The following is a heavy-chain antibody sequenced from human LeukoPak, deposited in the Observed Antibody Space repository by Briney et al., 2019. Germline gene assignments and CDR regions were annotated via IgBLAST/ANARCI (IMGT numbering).Heavy chain of an antibody. V-gene: IGHV3-30*03. CDR1: GFTFSSYG. CDR2: ISYDGSNK. D-gene: IGHD3-22*01. J-gene: IGHJ3*01. Sequence: QPGRSLRLSCAASGFTFSSYGMHWVRQAPGKGLAWVAAISYDGSNKYYADSVKGRFTISRDNSKNTLYLQMNSLRAEDTAVYYCAIYYDSSGYETMNAFDFWGQGTMVTVSS. CDR3: AIYYDSSGYETMNAFDF.